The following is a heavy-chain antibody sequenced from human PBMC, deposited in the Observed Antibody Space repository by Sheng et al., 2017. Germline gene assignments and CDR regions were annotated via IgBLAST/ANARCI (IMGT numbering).Heavy chain of an antibody. CDR2: ISSSGGST. V-gene: IGHV3-64*07. CDR3: ARDHWGDGGGPYYFDY. D-gene: IGHD3-16*01. Sequence: EVQLVESGGGLVQPGGSLRLSCVASGFTFSSYAMHWVRQAPGKGLEYISAISSSGGSTYSVDSVKGRFTISRDNSKNTLYLQMGSLRAEDMAVYYCARDHWGDGGGPYYFDYWGQGTLVTVSS. J-gene: IGHJ4*02. CDR1: GFTFSSYA.